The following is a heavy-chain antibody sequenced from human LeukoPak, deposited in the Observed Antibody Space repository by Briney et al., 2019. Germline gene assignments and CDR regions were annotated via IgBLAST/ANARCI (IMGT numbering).Heavy chain of an antibody. Sequence: PSETLSLTCTVSGGSISTYCWSWIRQPAGKGLEWIGHICTSGSTNYNPSLKSRVTMSVDTSNNEFSLKLNSATAADTAVYYCARTYDSPGYYSPDYYYMDVWGKGTTVTISS. CDR1: GGSISTYC. D-gene: IGHD3-22*01. CDR2: ICTSGST. CDR3: ARTYDSPGYYSPDYYYMDV. J-gene: IGHJ6*03. V-gene: IGHV4-4*07.